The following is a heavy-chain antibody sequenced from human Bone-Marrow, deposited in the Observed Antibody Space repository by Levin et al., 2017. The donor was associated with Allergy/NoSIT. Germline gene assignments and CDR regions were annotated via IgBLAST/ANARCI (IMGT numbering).Heavy chain of an antibody. V-gene: IGHV1-8*01. J-gene: IGHJ3*02. CDR3: ARGSYSYGGSGHLEAVEI. Sequence: GESLKISCKASGYTFINYDIYWVRQASGQGLEWMGWMSPNDANTGHAQKFQGRVSMTRDTSISTAYMELSSLRSEDTAVYYGARGSYSYGGSGHLEAVEIWGQGTMVTVSS. D-gene: IGHD3-22*01. CDR2: MSPNDANT. CDR1: GYTFINYD.